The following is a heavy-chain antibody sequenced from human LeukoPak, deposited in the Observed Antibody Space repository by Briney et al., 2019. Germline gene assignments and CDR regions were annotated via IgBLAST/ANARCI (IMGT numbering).Heavy chain of an antibody. Sequence: PGGSLRLSCAASGFTFSSYWKSWVRQAPGKGLEWVANIKQDGSEKYYVDSVKGRFTISRDNAKNSLYLQMNSLRAEDTAVYYCARDLGDYYFDYWGQGTLVTVSS. D-gene: IGHD2-21*02. V-gene: IGHV3-7*01. CDR2: IKQDGSEK. CDR1: GFTFSSYW. J-gene: IGHJ4*02. CDR3: ARDLGDYYFDY.